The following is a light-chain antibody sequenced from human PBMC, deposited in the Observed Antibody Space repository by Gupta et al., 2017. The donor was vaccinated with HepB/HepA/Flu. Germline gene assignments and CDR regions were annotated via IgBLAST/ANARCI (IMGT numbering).Light chain of an antibody. CDR3: QVWDSYGDHVI. CDR2: SDV. Sequence: SYVLTQPPTVSAAPGETARITCVETNIGRISVTWYQQKPGRAPALVIYSDVDRPSGIPDRFSGSNSGNTATLTISRVEAGDEADYYCQVWDSYGDHVIFGGGTKLTVL. J-gene: IGLJ2*01. V-gene: IGLV3-21*02. CDR1: NIGRIS.